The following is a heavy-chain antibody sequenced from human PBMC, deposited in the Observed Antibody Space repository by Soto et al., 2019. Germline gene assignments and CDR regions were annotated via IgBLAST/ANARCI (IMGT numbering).Heavy chain of an antibody. CDR1: GFTFRSNW. Sequence: GESLKISCAVSGFTFRSNWMSWVRQAPGKGLEWVANIKQDGSEKYYVDSVKGRFTISRDNAKNSLYLQMNSLRAEDTAVYYCARLTGSGYFDYWGQGTLVTVSS. CDR3: ARLTGSGYFDY. V-gene: IGHV3-7*02. J-gene: IGHJ4*02. D-gene: IGHD3-10*01. CDR2: IKQDGSEK.